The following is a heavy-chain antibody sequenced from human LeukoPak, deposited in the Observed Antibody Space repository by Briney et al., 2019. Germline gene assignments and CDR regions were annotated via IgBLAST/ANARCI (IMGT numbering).Heavy chain of an antibody. D-gene: IGHD1-26*01. CDR3: VRSTVGATVDY. J-gene: IGHJ4*02. V-gene: IGHV1-2*02. CDR2: INPNSGGT. Sequence: ASVKASCKASGYTFTAYYMHWVRQAPGQGLEWMGWINPNSGGTNYAQNFQGRVTMTRDMSISTAYMELSRLRSDDTALYYCVRSTVGATVDYWGQGTLVTVSS. CDR1: GYTFTAYY.